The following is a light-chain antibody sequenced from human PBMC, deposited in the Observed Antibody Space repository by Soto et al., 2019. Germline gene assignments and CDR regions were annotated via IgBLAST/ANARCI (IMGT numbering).Light chain of an antibody. Sequence: EIVMTQSPDTLSVSPGERATLSCRASQSVIRNLAWFQQKPGQAPKLLIYGASTRVTGVPARFSGSGSGTEFTLTISSLQSEDVGFYYCQQYHYWPRLFGQGTKVDI. CDR1: QSVIRN. CDR3: QQYHYWPRL. J-gene: IGKJ1*01. V-gene: IGKV3-15*01. CDR2: GAS.